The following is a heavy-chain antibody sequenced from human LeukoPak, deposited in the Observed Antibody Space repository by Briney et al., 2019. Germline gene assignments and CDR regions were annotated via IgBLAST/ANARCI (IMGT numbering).Heavy chain of an antibody. V-gene: IGHV3-23*01. D-gene: IGHD6-13*01. CDR1: GFTFNNYV. J-gene: IGHJ4*02. CDR3: ARHPSAGPTALDY. CDR2: ITDSSTST. Sequence: GGSLRLSCAASGFTFNNYVMNWVRQAPGKGLEWVSAITDSSTSTYYADSVKGRFTISRDNSKNTLYLQMNSLRAEDTAVYYCARHPSAGPTALDYWGQGTLVTVSS.